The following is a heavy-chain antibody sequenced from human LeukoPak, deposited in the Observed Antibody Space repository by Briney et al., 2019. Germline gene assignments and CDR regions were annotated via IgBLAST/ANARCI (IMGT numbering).Heavy chain of an antibody. CDR1: GYTLTELS. CDR2: FDPEDGET. CDR3: ATLGYDILTGYYPNWFDP. V-gene: IGHV1-24*01. J-gene: IGHJ5*02. Sequence: ASVKVSCKVSGYTLTELSMHWVGQAPGKGLEGMGGFDPEDGETIYAQKFQGRVTMTEDTSTDTAYMELSSLRSEDTAVYYCATLGYDILTGYYPNWFDPWGQGTLVTVSS. D-gene: IGHD3-9*01.